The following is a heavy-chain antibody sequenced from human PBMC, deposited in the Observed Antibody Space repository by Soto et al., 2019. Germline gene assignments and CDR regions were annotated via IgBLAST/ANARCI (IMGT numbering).Heavy chain of an antibody. CDR2: IIRILGIA. D-gene: IGHD6-13*01. J-gene: IGHJ4*02. V-gene: IGHV1-69*02. CDR1: GGTFSSYT. Sequence: HVQLVQSGAEVKKPGSSVKVSCKASGGTFSSYTISWVRQAPGQGLEWMGRIIRILGIANYAQKFQGRVTITADKSTSTAYMELSSLRSEDTAVYYCARVGSSSCEDYWGQGTLVTVSS. CDR3: ARVGSSSCEDY.